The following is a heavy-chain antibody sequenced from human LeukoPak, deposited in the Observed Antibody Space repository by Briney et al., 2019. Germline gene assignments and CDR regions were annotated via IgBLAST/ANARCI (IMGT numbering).Heavy chain of an antibody. CDR1: GFTFDDYG. Sequence: GGSLRLSCADSGFTFDDYGMHWVRQAPGKGLEWVAFIRYDGSNKYYADSVKGRFTISRDNSKNTLYLQMNSLRAEDTAVYYCAKDDSSGSSLEHWGQGTLVTVSS. D-gene: IGHD3-22*01. V-gene: IGHV3-30*02. J-gene: IGHJ5*02. CDR3: AKDDSSGSSLEH. CDR2: IRYDGSNK.